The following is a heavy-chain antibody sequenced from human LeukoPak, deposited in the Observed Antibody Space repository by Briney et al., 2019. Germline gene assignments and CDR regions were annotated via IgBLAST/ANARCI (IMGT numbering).Heavy chain of an antibody. CDR2: ISSSSSHI. V-gene: IGHV3-21*01. CDR1: GFIFSTYS. J-gene: IGHJ4*01. D-gene: IGHD6-19*01. CDR3: ARYSSGWYINY. Sequence: GGSLRLSCAASGFIFSTYSMKWVRQAPGKGLGWVSSISSSSSHIYYADSVKGRFTISRDNAKNSLYLQMNSLRAEDTAVYYCARYSSGWYINYWGQGTLVTVSS.